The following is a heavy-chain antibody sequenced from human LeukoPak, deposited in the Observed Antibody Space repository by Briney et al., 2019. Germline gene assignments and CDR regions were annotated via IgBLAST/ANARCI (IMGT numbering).Heavy chain of an antibody. D-gene: IGHD1-26*01. J-gene: IGHJ4*02. CDR1: GGTFSSYA. CDR3: ARDLHSGSYDLGY. Sequence: ASVKVSCKASGGTFSSYAISWVRQAPGQGLEWMGWINPNSGGTNYAQKFQGRVTMTRDTSISTAYMELSRLRSDDTAVYYCARDLHSGSYDLGYWGQGTLVTVSS. CDR2: INPNSGGT. V-gene: IGHV1-2*02.